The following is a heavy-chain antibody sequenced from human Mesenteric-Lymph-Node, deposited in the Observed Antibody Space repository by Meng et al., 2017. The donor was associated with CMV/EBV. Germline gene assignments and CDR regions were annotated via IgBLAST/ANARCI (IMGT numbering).Heavy chain of an antibody. V-gene: IGHV3-33*06. D-gene: IGHD2-2*01. CDR2: IWYDGSNK. CDR1: GFTFSSYG. CDR3: AKDLFPYQMTGFGMDY. J-gene: IGHJ4*02. Sequence: LSLTCAASGFTFSSYGMHWVRQAPGKGLEWVAVIWYDGSNKYYADSVKGRFTISRDNSKNTLYLQMNSLRAEDTAVYYCAKDLFPYQMTGFGMDYWGQGTLVTVSS.